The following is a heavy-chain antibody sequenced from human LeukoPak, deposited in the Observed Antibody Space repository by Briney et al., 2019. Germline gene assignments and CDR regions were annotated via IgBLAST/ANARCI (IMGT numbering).Heavy chain of an antibody. J-gene: IGHJ4*02. CDR1: GYSFTSYW. CDR3: ARWGGYSYRYREYYFDY. V-gene: IGHV5-51*01. Sequence: PGESLKISCKGSGYSFTSYWIGWVRQMPGKGLEWMGIIYPGDSDTRYSPSFQGQVTISADKSISTAYLQWSSLKASDTAMYYCARWGGYSYRYREYYFDYWGQGTLVTVSS. CDR2: IYPGDSDT. D-gene: IGHD5-18*01.